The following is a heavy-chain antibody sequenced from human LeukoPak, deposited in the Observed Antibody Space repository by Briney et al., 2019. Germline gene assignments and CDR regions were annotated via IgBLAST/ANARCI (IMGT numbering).Heavy chain of an antibody. J-gene: IGHJ3*02. Sequence: GGSLRLSCAASGFTFDDYAMHWVRQAPGKGLEWVSGISWNSGSIGYADSVKGRFTISRDIAKNSLYLQMNSLRAEDTALYYCAKDLGSSGWPRGAFDIWGQGTMVTVSS. D-gene: IGHD6-19*01. CDR1: GFTFDDYA. V-gene: IGHV3-9*01. CDR3: AKDLGSSGWPRGAFDI. CDR2: ISWNSGSI.